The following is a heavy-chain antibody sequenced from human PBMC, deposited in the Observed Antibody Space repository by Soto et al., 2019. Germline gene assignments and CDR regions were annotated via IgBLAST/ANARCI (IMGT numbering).Heavy chain of an antibody. CDR3: ARMYYDSSEQNAFDAFDV. V-gene: IGHV3-48*02. CDR2: ISSSSSAI. J-gene: IGHJ3*01. CDR1: GFTFSAYN. D-gene: IGHD3-22*01. Sequence: GGSLRLSCAASGFTFSAYNINWVRQAPGKGLEWVSYISSSSSAIYYADSVRGRFTISRDNAKNSLYLQWNSLRDEETAVDYGARMYYDSSEQNAFDAFDVWGQGKMGTVSS.